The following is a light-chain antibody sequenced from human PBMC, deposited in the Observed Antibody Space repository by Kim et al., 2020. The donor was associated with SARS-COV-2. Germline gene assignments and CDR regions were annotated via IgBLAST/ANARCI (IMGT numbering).Light chain of an antibody. CDR1: QGISSY. J-gene: IGKJ4*01. CDR2: AAS. V-gene: IGKV1-9*01. Sequence: IQLTQSPSSLSASVGDRVTITCRASQGISSYLAWYQQKPGKAPKLLIYAASTLQSGVPSRFSGSGSGTDFTLTISSLQPDDFATYYCQQLSSYPLTFGGGTKVDIK. CDR3: QQLSSYPLT.